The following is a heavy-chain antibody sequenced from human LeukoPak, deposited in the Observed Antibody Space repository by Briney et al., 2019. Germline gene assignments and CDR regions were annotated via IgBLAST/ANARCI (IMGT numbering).Heavy chain of an antibody. J-gene: IGHJ3*02. CDR1: GFTFSSYE. V-gene: IGHV3-48*03. CDR3: ARELDIVVVVAATPAGAFDI. CDR2: ISSSGSTI. Sequence: GGSLRLSCAASGFTFSSYEMNWVRQAPGKGLEWVSYISSSGSTIYYADSVKGQFTISRDDAKNSLYLQMNSLRAEDTAVYYCARELDIVVVVAATPAGAFDIWGQGTMVTVSS. D-gene: IGHD2-15*01.